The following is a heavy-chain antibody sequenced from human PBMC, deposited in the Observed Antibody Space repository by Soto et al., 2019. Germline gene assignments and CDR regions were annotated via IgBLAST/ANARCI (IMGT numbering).Heavy chain of an antibody. Sequence: QVQLQQWGAGLLKPSETLSLTCAVYGESLSGYYGNWIRQSPGKGLEWIGEINYSGNTNSNPSLKRRVTISIDTSKNQFSLNMSSVTAADTAVYYCARTRNLDVWGQGTTVIVSS. D-gene: IGHD1-1*01. CDR2: INYSGNT. V-gene: IGHV4-34*01. CDR3: ARTRNLDV. CDR1: GESLSGYY. J-gene: IGHJ6*02.